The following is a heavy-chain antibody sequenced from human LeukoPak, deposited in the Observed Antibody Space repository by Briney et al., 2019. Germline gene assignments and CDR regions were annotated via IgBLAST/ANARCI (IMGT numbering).Heavy chain of an antibody. D-gene: IGHD4-11*01. CDR3: ARDQVKGMNYYYCMDV. Sequence: GGSLRLSCAASGFTFSSYEMNWVRQAPGKGLEWVSYISSSGSTIYYADSVKGRFTISRDNAKNSLYLQMNSLRAEDTAVYYCARDQVKGMNYYYCMDVWGKGTTVTVSS. J-gene: IGHJ6*03. CDR2: ISSSGSTI. V-gene: IGHV3-48*03. CDR1: GFTFSSYE.